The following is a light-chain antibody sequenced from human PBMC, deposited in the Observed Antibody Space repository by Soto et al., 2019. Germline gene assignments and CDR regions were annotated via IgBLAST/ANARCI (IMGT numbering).Light chain of an antibody. V-gene: IGLV2-8*01. Sequence: QPALTQPPSASGSPGQSVAISCTGTSSDVGGYNYVSWYQQHPGKAPKLMIYEVNKRPSGDPDRFSGSKSGNTASLTVSGLQAEDEADYYCSSYAGSSNVFGTGTKVTVL. J-gene: IGLJ1*01. CDR3: SSYAGSSNV. CDR2: EVN. CDR1: SSDVGGYNY.